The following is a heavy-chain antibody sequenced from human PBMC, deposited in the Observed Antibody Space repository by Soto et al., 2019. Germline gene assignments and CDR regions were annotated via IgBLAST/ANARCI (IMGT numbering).Heavy chain of an antibody. Sequence: GGSLRLSCAASGLSFINFAMTWVRQAPWKGLEWVSGISASGDSTYYADSVKGRFIISRDNSKNTHYLQMNSLRVDDTAVYYCTGETYYFDYWGQGTLVTVS. CDR1: GLSFINFA. D-gene: IGHD3-10*01. V-gene: IGHV3-23*01. J-gene: IGHJ4*02. CDR3: TGETYYFDY. CDR2: ISASGDST.